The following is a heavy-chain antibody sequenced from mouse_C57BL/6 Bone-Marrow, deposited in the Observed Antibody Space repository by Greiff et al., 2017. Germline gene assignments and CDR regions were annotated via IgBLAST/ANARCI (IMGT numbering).Heavy chain of an antibody. J-gene: IGHJ4*01. CDR3: AIHFLITTVVAGAMDY. CDR1: GYTFTSYW. V-gene: IGHV1-74*01. D-gene: IGHD1-1*01. CDR2: IHPSDSDT. Sequence: QVQLQQPGAELVKPGASVKVSCKASGYTFTSYWMHWVKQRPGQGLEWIGRIHPSDSDTNYNQKFNGKATLTVDKSSSTAYMQLSSLTSEDSAVYYCAIHFLITTVVAGAMDYWGQGTSVTVSS.